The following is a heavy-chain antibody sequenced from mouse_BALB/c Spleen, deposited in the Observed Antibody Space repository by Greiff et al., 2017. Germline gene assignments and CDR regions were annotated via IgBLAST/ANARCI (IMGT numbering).Heavy chain of an antibody. CDR3: TRPKLGLFAY. D-gene: IGHD4-1*01. Sequence: QVQLKQSGAELVKPGASVKLSCKASGYTFTSYYMYWVKQRPGQGLEWIGEINPSNGGTNFNEKFKSKATLTLDKSSSTAYMQLSSLTSEDSAVYYCTRPKLGLFAYWGQGTLVTVSA. J-gene: IGHJ3*01. CDR1: GYTFTSYY. V-gene: IGHV1S81*02. CDR2: INPSNGGT.